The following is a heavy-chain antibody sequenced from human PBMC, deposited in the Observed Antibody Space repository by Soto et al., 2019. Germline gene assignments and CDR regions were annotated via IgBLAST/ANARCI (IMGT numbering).Heavy chain of an antibody. J-gene: IGHJ6*02. CDR3: ARGTARWPNYYYYGMDV. D-gene: IGHD4-17*01. Sequence: PGGSLRLSCAVSGFTFSSYSMNWVRQAPGKGLEWVSSISSSSSYIFYGDSVKGRFTISRDNAKNSLYLQMNSLRAEDTAVYYCARGTARWPNYYYYGMDVWGQGTTVTVSS. CDR2: ISSSSSYI. CDR1: GFTFSSYS. V-gene: IGHV3-21*01.